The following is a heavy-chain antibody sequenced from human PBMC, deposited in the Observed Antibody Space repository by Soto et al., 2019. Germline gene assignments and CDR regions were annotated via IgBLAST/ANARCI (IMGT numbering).Heavy chain of an antibody. CDR2: INPSGGST. Sequence: ASVKVSCKASGYTFTSYYMHWVRQAPGQGLEWMGIINPSGGSTSYAQKFQGRVTMTRDTSTSTVYMELSSLRSEDTAVYYCAREFNYDSSGYYRDETDYWGQGTQVTVSS. CDR3: AREFNYDSSGYYRDETDY. D-gene: IGHD3-22*01. J-gene: IGHJ4*02. CDR1: GYTFTSYY. V-gene: IGHV1-46*01.